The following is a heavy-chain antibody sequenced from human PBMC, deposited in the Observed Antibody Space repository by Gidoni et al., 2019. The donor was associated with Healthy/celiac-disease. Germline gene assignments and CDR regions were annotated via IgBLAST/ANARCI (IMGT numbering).Heavy chain of an antibody. CDR2: IKQDGSEK. V-gene: IGHV3-7*01. J-gene: IGHJ6*02. CDR1: GFTFRSYW. CDR3: ARGPYYDFWSGYRLYYYGMDV. D-gene: IGHD3-3*01. Sequence: EVQLVESGGGLVQPGGSLGLSCAASGFTFRSYWMSWVRQAPGKGLEWVANIKQDGSEKYYVDSVKGRFTISRDNAKNSLYLQMNSLRAEDTAVYYCARGPYYDFWSGYRLYYYGMDVWGQGTTVTVSS.